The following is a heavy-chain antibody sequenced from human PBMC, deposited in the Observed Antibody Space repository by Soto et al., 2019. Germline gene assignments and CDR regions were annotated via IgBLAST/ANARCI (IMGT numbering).Heavy chain of an antibody. CDR3: ASDGEAAAGNLDY. J-gene: IGHJ4*02. CDR2: ISSSSSTI. V-gene: IGHV3-48*01. CDR1: GFTFSSYS. D-gene: IGHD6-13*01. Sequence: GGSLRLSCAASGFTFSSYSMNWVRQAPGKGLEWVSYISSSSSTIYYADSVKGRFTISRDNAKSSLYLQMNSLRAEDTAVYYCASDGEAAAGNLDYWGQGTLVTVSS.